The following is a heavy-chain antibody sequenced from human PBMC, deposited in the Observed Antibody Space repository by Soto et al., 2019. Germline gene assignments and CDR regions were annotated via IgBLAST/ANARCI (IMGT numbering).Heavy chain of an antibody. CDR2: IYWDDDK. J-gene: IGHJ4*02. D-gene: IGHD4-17*01. CDR3: AHRLDGDDHFDY. V-gene: IGHV2-5*02. CDR1: GLSLSTNGVG. Sequence: QITLKESGPTLVKPTQTLTLTCTFSGLSLSTNGVGVGWIRQPPGKALEWLAVIYWDDDKRYSPSLESRLTITKDTPENQVVLTMTNMDPVDTATYYCAHRLDGDDHFDYWGQGTLVTVSS.